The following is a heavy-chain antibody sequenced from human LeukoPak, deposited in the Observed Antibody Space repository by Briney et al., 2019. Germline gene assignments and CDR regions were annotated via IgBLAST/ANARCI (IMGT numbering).Heavy chain of an antibody. D-gene: IGHD3-3*01. CDR1: GFTFSTSW. V-gene: IGHV3-7*01. Sequence: PGGSLRLSCAASGFTFSTSWMTWVRQAPGKGLEWVANINQDGSEEKYADSAKGRFTIFRDNTRNSVYLQMNRLRVDDTAVYYCARDPDEWKIPPNHWGQGTLVSVSS. J-gene: IGHJ4*02. CDR2: INQDGSEE. CDR3: ARDPDEWKIPPNH.